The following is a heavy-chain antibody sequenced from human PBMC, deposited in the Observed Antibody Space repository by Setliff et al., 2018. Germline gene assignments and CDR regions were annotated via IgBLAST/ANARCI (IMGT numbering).Heavy chain of an antibody. CDR2: INAGNGNT. V-gene: IGHV1-3*01. CDR1: GYTFTSYA. CDR3: ASHGPPPGSGTFRDAFDI. J-gene: IGHJ3*02. Sequence: ASVKVSCKASGYTFTSYALHWVRQAPGQSLEWMGWINAGNGNTKYSQKFQGRVTLTTDESTSTAYMELSSLRSEDTAVYYCASHGPPPGSGTFRDAFDIWGQGTMVTVSS. D-gene: IGHD3-10*01.